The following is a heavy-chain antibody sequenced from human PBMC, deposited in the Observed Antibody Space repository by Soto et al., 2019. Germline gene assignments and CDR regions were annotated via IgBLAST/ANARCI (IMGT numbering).Heavy chain of an antibody. CDR1: GGSISSYY. CDR2: IYYSGST. Sequence: SETLPLTCTVSGGSISSYYWSWIRQPPGKGLEWIGYIYYSGSTNYNPSLKSRVTISVDTSKNQFSLKLSSVTAADTAVYYCARLQKPTITMVRGVIAFDIWGQGTMVTVSS. CDR3: ARLQKPTITMVRGVIAFDI. D-gene: IGHD3-10*01. J-gene: IGHJ3*02. V-gene: IGHV4-59*01.